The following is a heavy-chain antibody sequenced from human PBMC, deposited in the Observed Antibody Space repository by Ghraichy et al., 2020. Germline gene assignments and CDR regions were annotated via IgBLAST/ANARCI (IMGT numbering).Heavy chain of an antibody. V-gene: IGHV3-74*01. Sequence: GGSLRLSCAASGFTFSSYWMHWVRQAPGKGLVWVLRINSDGSSTSYADSVKGRFTISRDNAKNTLCLQMNSLRAEDTAVYYCAREGMGYDFWSGYRNDAFDIWGQGTMVTVSS. D-gene: IGHD3-3*01. CDR1: GFTFSSYW. CDR3: AREGMGYDFWSGYRNDAFDI. CDR2: INSDGSST. J-gene: IGHJ3*02.